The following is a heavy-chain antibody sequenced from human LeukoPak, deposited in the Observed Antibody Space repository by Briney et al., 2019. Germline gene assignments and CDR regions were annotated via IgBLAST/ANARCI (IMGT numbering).Heavy chain of an antibody. CDR3: ARLGYDILTGYYRDDYYYYMDV. J-gene: IGHJ6*03. CDR1: GGSISSYY. V-gene: IGHV4-59*01. D-gene: IGHD3-9*01. Sequence: SETLSLTCTVSGGSISSYYWSWIRQPPGKGLEWIGYIYYSGSTNYNPSLKSRVTISVDTSKNQFSLKLSSVTAADTAVCYCARLGYDILTGYYRDDYYYYMDVWGKGTTVTISS. CDR2: IYYSGST.